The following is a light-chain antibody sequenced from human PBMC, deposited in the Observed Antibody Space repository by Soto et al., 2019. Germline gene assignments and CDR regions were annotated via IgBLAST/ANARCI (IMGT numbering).Light chain of an antibody. CDR1: SSNIGNNA. Sequence: QSVLTQPPSVSEAPRQRVTISCSGTSSNIGNNAVNWYQQLPGKAAQLLIFYDDLLPSGVSDRFSGSKSGTSASLAISGLQSEDEADYYCAAWDDSLNGVVFGGGTQLTVL. V-gene: IGLV1-36*01. CDR2: YDD. J-gene: IGLJ2*01. CDR3: AAWDDSLNGVV.